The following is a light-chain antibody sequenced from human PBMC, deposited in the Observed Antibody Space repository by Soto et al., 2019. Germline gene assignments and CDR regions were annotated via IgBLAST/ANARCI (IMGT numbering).Light chain of an antibody. V-gene: IGKV3-11*01. CDR3: QQRSNWPT. CDR2: DAS. J-gene: IGKJ1*01. Sequence: EIVLTQSPATLSLSPGERATLSCRASQSISDYLAWYQQKPGQAPRLLIYDASNRATGIPARFSGSGSGTDFTLTVSSLEPEDFAVYYCQQRSNWPTFGQGTKVEIK. CDR1: QSISDY.